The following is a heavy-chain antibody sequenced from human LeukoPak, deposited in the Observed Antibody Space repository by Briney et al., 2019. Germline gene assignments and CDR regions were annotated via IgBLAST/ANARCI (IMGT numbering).Heavy chain of an antibody. CDR2: ITSSSSTI. CDR1: GFPFSSYY. J-gene: IGHJ4*02. D-gene: IGHD3-3*01. CDR3: ARGVAQGSTIFGVVIYSEYYFDY. V-gene: IGHV3-48*02. Sequence: PGGSLRLSCAASGFPFSSYYMSWVRQAPGKGLEWVSYITSSSSTIYYADSVKGRFTISRDNAKNSLYLQMNSLRDEDTAVYYCARGVAQGSTIFGVVIYSEYYFDYWGQGTLVTVSS.